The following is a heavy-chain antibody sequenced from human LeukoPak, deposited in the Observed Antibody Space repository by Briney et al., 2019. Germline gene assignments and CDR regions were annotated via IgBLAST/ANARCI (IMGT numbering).Heavy chain of an antibody. D-gene: IGHD5-12*01. CDR3: ARAEAGGYDLDY. J-gene: IGHJ4*02. CDR2: INPSGGST. V-gene: IGHV1-46*01. CDR1: GYTFTSYY. Sequence: ASVKVSCKASGYTFTSYYMHWVRQAPGQGLEWMGIINPSGGSTSYAQKFQGRVTMTRDTSTSTVYMELSSLRSEDMAVYYCARAEAGGYDLDYWGQGTLVTVSS.